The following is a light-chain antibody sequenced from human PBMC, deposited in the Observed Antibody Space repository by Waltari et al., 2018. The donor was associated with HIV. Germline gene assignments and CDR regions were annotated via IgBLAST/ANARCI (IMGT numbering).Light chain of an antibody. CDR3: QQRGNWPYT. V-gene: IGKV3-11*01. Sequence: EIVLTQSPAALSLSPGDRATLSCRASQSVSNYLAWYQQRPGQAPRLLIYGSSNRATGIPARFSGRGSGTDFTLTVNSLEPEDFAIYYCQQRGNWPYTFGQGSKLEIK. CDR2: GSS. J-gene: IGKJ2*01. CDR1: QSVSNY.